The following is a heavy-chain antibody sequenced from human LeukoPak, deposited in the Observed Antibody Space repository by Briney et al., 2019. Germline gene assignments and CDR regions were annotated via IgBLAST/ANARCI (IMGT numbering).Heavy chain of an antibody. CDR1: GYTFTGYY. V-gene: IGHV1-69*13. CDR3: ARRREYCSTTSSPPGNYYYMDV. J-gene: IGHJ6*03. CDR2: IIPIFGTA. D-gene: IGHD2-2*01. Sequence: GASVKVSCKASGYTFTGYYMHWVRQAPGQGLEWMGGIIPIFGTANYAQKFQGRVTITADESTSTAYMELSSLRSEDTAVYYCARRREYCSTTSSPPGNYYYMDVWGKGTTVTISS.